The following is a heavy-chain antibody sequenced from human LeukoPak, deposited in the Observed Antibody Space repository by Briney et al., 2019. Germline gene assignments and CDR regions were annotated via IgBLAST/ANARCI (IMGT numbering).Heavy chain of an antibody. V-gene: IGHV3-9*01. CDR3: ARGQSAGTF. Sequence: PGRSLRLSCAASGFTFDDYAMNWVRQAPGKGLEWVSGISWNSGRIGYADSVKGRFTISRDNAKNTVYLQINSLRAEDTAVYYCARGQSAGTFWGQGTLVTVSS. D-gene: IGHD6-13*01. J-gene: IGHJ4*02. CDR2: ISWNSGRI. CDR1: GFTFDDYA.